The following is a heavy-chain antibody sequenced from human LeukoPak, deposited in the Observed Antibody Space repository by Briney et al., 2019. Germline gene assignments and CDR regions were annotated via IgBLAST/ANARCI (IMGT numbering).Heavy chain of an antibody. D-gene: IGHD5-12*01. V-gene: IGHV3-30*04. CDR3: ARDQGGYNAFDI. Sequence: GRSLRLSCTASGFTFSTYAMHWVRQAPGKGLEWVAVISYDGSNKYYADSVKGRFTISRANSKNTLYLQMNSLRAEDTAVYYCARDQGGYNAFDIWGQGTMVTVSS. CDR1: GFTFSTYA. CDR2: ISYDGSNK. J-gene: IGHJ3*02.